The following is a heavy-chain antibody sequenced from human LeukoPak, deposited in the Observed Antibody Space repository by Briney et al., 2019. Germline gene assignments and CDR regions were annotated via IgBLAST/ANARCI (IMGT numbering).Heavy chain of an antibody. CDR3: ARDPPAVSINTYA. D-gene: IGHD2-8*01. J-gene: IGHJ4*02. V-gene: IGHV3-66*01. CDR1: GFTVGNNY. CDR2: IFSHGET. Sequence: GGSLRLSCAASGFTVGNNYRNWFRQAPGKGLRWVSLIFSHGETSYADSVKGRFTISRDNSKNTLYLQMNGLRVEDTAVYYCARDPPAVSINTYAWGQGTLVTVSS.